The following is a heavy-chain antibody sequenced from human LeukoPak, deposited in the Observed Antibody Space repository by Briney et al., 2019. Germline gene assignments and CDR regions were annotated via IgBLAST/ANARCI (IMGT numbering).Heavy chain of an antibody. D-gene: IGHD2/OR15-2a*01. CDR2: IWYDGSNK. V-gene: IGHV3-33*01. CDR3: ARASMGIDV. CDR1: GFTFSSYG. Sequence: GGSLRLSCAASGFTFSSYGMHWVRQAPGKGLEWVAVIWYDGSNKYYADSVKGRFTISRDNYKNTLYLQMNSLRAEDTAVYYCARASMGIDVWGQGTTVTVSS. J-gene: IGHJ6*02.